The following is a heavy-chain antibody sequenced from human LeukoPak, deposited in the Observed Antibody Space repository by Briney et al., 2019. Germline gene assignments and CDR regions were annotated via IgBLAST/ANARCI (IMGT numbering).Heavy chain of an antibody. J-gene: IGHJ5*02. CDR1: GFTFSSYG. Sequence: GSLRLSCAASGFTFSSYGMHWVRQAPGKGLEWVAVIWYDGSNKYYADSVKGRFTISRDNSKNTLYLQMNSLRAEDTAVYYCARDAYYYGSGSPNWWLDPWGQGTLVTVSS. V-gene: IGHV3-33*08. CDR2: IWYDGSNK. CDR3: ARDAYYYGSGSPNWWLDP. D-gene: IGHD3-10*01.